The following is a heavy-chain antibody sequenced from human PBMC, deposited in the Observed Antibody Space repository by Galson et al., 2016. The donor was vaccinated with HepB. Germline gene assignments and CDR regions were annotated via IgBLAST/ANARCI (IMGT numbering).Heavy chain of an antibody. CDR1: VDSISNYY. Sequence: SETLSLTCTVSVDSISNYYWSWIRQSPGKGLEWIGNVHFTGNTNYNPSLKSRVTMSEDTSKNRFSLKLTSVTAADTAVYYCASDVIRFDTWGQGTPVTVSS. D-gene: IGHD2-21*01. CDR2: VHFTGNT. J-gene: IGHJ4*02. CDR3: ASDVIRFDT. V-gene: IGHV4-59*01.